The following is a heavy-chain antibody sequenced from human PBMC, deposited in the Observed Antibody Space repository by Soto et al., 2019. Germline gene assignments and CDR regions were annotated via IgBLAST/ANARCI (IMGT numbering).Heavy chain of an antibody. CDR1: GDSVSSNSAA. CDR2: TYYRSKWYN. Sequence: SQTLSLTCAISGDSVSSNSAAWNWIRQSPSRGLEWLGRTYYRSKWYNDYAVSVKSRITINPDTSKNQFSLQLNSVPPEDTAVYYCARGVYCSSTSCYYYYYYMDVWGKGTTVTVSS. D-gene: IGHD2-2*01. J-gene: IGHJ6*03. V-gene: IGHV6-1*01. CDR3: ARGVYCSSTSCYYYYYYMDV.